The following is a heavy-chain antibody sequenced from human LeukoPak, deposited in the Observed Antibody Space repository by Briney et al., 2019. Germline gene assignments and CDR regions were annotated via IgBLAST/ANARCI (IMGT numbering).Heavy chain of an antibody. CDR2: VYYSGNT. CDR1: GDSIRSSSNYY. Sequence: SETLSLACTVSGDSIRSSSNYYWGWSRRPPGTGLEGIGSVYYSGNTYYNPSLKTRVAISADTSKNQFSLKLSSVTAADTAVYYCARNKYTSGWSTFDYWGQGTLVTVSS. CDR3: ARNKYTSGWSTFDY. V-gene: IGHV4-39*01. J-gene: IGHJ4*02. D-gene: IGHD6-19*01.